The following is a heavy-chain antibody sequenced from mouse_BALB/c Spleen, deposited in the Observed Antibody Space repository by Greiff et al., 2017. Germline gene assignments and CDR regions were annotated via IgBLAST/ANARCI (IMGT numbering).Heavy chain of an antibody. CDR1: GFTFSSYY. CDR2: INSNGGST. J-gene: IGHJ4*01. V-gene: IGHV5-6-2*01. Sequence: EVMLVESGGGLVKLGGSLKLSCAASGFTFSSYYMSWVRQTPEKRLELVAAINSNGGSTYYPDTVKGRFTISRDNAKNTLYLQMSSLKSEDTALYYCARSTMISYYAMDYWGQGTSVTVSS. D-gene: IGHD2-4*01. CDR3: ARSTMISYYAMDY.